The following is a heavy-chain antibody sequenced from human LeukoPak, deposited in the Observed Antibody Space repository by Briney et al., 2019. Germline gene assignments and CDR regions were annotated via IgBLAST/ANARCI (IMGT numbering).Heavy chain of an antibody. CDR2: IYYSGST. CDR1: GGSISSSSYY. V-gene: IGHV4-31*03. D-gene: IGHD2-2*01. J-gene: IGHJ5*02. CDR3: ARSPLGYCSSTSCYAPREFWFDP. Sequence: SETLSLTCTVSGGSISSSSYYWGWIRQHPGKGLEWIGYIYYSGSTYYNPSLKSRVTISVDTSKNQFSLKLSSVTAADTAVYYCARSPLGYCSSTSCYAPREFWFDPWGQGTLVTVSS.